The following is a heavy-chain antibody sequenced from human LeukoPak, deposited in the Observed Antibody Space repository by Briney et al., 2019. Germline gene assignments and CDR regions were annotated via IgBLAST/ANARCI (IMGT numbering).Heavy chain of an antibody. CDR1: GFSVSSNY. CDR2: IYNSGTT. CDR3: AKGPMVRGVIPGTDY. Sequence: PGGSLRLSCAASGFSVSSNYMSWVRQAPGKGLEWVAVIYNSGTTKYADSVKGRVTIARDSSENTLYLQMNSLRVEDTAVYYCAKGPMVRGVIPGTDYWGQGTLVTVSS. D-gene: IGHD3-10*01. V-gene: IGHV3-53*01. J-gene: IGHJ4*02.